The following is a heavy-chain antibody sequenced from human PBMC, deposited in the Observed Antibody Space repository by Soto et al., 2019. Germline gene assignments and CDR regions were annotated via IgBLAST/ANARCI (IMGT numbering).Heavy chain of an antibody. J-gene: IGHJ5*02. D-gene: IGHD3-3*01. CDR3: ARGGFWSGYYQLGTWFDL. Sequence: SETLSLTCTVSGGSISSGGYYWSWIRQHPGKGLEWIGYIYYSGSTYYNPSLKSRVTISVDTSKNQFSLKLSSVTAADTAVYYCARGGFWSGYYQLGTWFDLCGQTPLVTVSS. V-gene: IGHV4-31*03. CDR1: GGSISSGGYY. CDR2: IYYSGST.